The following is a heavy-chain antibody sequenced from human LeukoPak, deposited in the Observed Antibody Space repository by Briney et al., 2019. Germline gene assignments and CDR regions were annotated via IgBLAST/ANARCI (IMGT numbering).Heavy chain of an antibody. CDR1: GFTVSNNY. V-gene: IGHV3-53*01. CDR3: ARTLGYSYGYFDY. J-gene: IGHJ4*02. CDR2: IYSGGST. D-gene: IGHD5-18*01. Sequence: GGSLRLSCAASGFTVSNNYMSWVRQAPGKGLEWVSVIYSGGSTYYADSVKGRFTISRDNSKNTLYLQMNSPRAEDTAVYYCARTLGYSYGYFDYWGQGTLVTVSS.